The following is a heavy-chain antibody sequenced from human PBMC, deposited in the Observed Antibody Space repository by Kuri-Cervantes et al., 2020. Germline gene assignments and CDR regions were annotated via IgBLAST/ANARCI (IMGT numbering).Heavy chain of an antibody. D-gene: IGHD3-10*01. V-gene: IGHV3-30-3*01. CDR1: GFTFNNYA. Sequence: GGSLRLSCAASGFTFNNYAMHWVRQAPGKGLEWVTVISYDGNSKYYTDSVKGRFTISRDNTTNSLYLQMNSLSDEDTAVYYCARDPDKLLWFGELLYPTYYYYGMDVWGQGTTVTVSS. CDR3: ARDPDKLLWFGELLYPTYYYYGMDV. CDR2: ISYDGNSK. J-gene: IGHJ6*02.